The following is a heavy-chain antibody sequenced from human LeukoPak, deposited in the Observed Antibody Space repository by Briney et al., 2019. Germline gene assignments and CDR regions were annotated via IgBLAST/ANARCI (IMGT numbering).Heavy chain of an antibody. Sequence: AGSLRLSCEVSGFTVSSNYMTWVRQAPGKGLEWVSIIYSGGSTYYADSVKGRFAISRDNSKNTLYLQMNSLRAEDTAVFYCARDLTGDAYFDYWGQGTLVTVSS. V-gene: IGHV3-66*01. CDR2: IYSGGST. J-gene: IGHJ4*02. CDR1: GFTVSSNY. CDR3: ARDLTGDAYFDY. D-gene: IGHD7-27*01.